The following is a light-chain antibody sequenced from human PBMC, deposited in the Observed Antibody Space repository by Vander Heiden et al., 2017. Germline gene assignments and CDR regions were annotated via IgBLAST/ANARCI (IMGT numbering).Light chain of an antibody. CDR3: QRYNTYSRT. V-gene: IGKV1-5*01. CDR2: DAS. CDR1: QSIGNL. Sequence: DIQMTQSPSTLSASVGDRVTITCRASQSIGNLLAWYQQKPGRAPKLLIYDASTLETGDPSRFSGSGSGTEFTFTISSLQPDDFAIYYCQRYNTYSRTFGQGTNVEI. J-gene: IGKJ1*01.